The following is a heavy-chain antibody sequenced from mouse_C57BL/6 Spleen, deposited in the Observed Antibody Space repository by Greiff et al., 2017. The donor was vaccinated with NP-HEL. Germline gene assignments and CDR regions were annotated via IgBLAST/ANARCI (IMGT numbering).Heavy chain of an antibody. V-gene: IGHV1-64*01. D-gene: IGHD2-12*01. CDR3: ARGEVLVTEVFDY. Sequence: QVQLQQPGAELVKPGASVKLSCKASGYTFTSYWMHWVKQRPGQGLEWIGMIHPNSGSTNYNEKFKSKATLTVDKSSSTAYMQLSSLTSEDSAVYDCARGEVLVTEVFDYWGQGTTLTVSS. CDR2: IHPNSGST. CDR1: GYTFTSYW. J-gene: IGHJ2*01.